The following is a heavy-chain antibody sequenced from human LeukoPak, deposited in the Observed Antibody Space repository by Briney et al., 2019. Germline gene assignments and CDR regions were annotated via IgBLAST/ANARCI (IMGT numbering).Heavy chain of an antibody. Sequence: SSETLSLTCTGSGGSINSYYWSWIRQPPGKGLEWIGYIYYSGSSNYNPSLKSRVTISVDTSKNQFSLKLSSVTAADTAVYYCARAPIAALPSDVFDIWGQGTMVTVSS. CDR1: GGSINSYY. V-gene: IGHV4-59*01. CDR3: ARAPIAALPSDVFDI. J-gene: IGHJ3*02. CDR2: IYYSGSS. D-gene: IGHD6-13*01.